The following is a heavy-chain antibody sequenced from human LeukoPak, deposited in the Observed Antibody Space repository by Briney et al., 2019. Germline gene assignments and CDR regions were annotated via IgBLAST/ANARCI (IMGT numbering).Heavy chain of an antibody. Sequence: ASVKVSCKASGYFFTSYYMQWVRQAPGQGLEWMGWISAYNGNTNYAQKLQGRVTMTTDTSTSTAYMELRSLRSDDTAVYYCAREGAESSGWYPYYFDYWGQGTLVTVSS. D-gene: IGHD6-19*01. CDR1: GYFFTSYY. V-gene: IGHV1-18*04. CDR3: AREGAESSGWYPYYFDY. J-gene: IGHJ4*02. CDR2: ISAYNGNT.